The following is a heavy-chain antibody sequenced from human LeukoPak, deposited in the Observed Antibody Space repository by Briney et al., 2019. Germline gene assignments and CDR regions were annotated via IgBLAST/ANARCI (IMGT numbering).Heavy chain of an antibody. CDR1: GFTFSSYA. V-gene: IGHV3-30-3*01. CDR3: AREGSGWDFDL. D-gene: IGHD2-15*01. Sequence: GGSLRLSCAASGFTFSSYAMHWVRQAPGKGLEWVAVISYDGSNKYYADSVKGRFTISRDNAENSLYLQMNSLRAEDTAVYYCAREGSGWDFDLWGRGTLVTVSS. J-gene: IGHJ2*01. CDR2: ISYDGSNK.